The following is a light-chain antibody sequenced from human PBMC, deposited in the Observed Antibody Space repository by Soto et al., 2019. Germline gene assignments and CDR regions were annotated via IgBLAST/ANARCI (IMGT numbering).Light chain of an antibody. V-gene: IGLV2-14*01. Sequence: QSALTQPASVSGSPGQSITISCTGTSSDVGDYPYVSWYQRHPGKVPKLIIYEVTNRPSGVSGRFSGSKSENTASLTISGLQAEDEADYYCSSYSRTNTLVFGSGTKLTVL. CDR2: EVT. CDR3: SSYSRTNTLV. CDR1: SSDVGDYPY. J-gene: IGLJ1*01.